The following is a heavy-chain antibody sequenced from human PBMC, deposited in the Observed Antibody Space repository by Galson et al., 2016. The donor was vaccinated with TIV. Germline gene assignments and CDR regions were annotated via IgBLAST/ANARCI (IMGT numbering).Heavy chain of an antibody. CDR1: GYAFTSFF. CDR2: VNPNSGGT. D-gene: IGHD6-13*01. V-gene: IGHV1-2*06. CDR3: ARGGRGSAWYADY. J-gene: IGHJ4*02. Sequence: SVKVSCKAFGYAFTSFFVHWVRQAPGQGLEWLGRVNPNSGGTVYAPKFEGRLTLTWDTSTSTIYMELNSLISGDTAVYYCARGGRGSAWYADYWGQGSPVTVSS.